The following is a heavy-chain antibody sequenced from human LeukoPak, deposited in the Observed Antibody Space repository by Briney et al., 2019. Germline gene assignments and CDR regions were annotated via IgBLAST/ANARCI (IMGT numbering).Heavy chain of an antibody. CDR2: IDPNSGGI. J-gene: IGHJ4*02. CDR3: ARADTANITGRHY. Sequence: ASVKVSCKASGFTFTGYYMHWVRQTPRQGLEWMGWIDPNSGGINYAQRFQGRVTMTRDTSISTAYMELSRLTSDDTAVYYCARADTANITGRHYWGQGTLVTVSS. CDR1: GFTFTGYY. V-gene: IGHV1-2*02. D-gene: IGHD2/OR15-2a*01.